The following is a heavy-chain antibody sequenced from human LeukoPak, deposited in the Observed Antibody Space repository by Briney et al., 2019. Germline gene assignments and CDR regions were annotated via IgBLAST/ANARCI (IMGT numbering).Heavy chain of an antibody. D-gene: IGHD3-3*01. CDR3: ARASRHDFWSGYLYAFDI. CDR1: NGSISSASYY. V-gene: IGHV4-39*07. CDR2: IYYSGST. J-gene: IGHJ3*02. Sequence: SETLSLTCTVSNGSISSASYYWGWIRQPPGRGLEWIGTIYYSGSTYYNPSLKNRVTISVDTSKNQFSLNLTSVTAADTAVYYCARASRHDFWSGYLYAFDIWGQGTMVTVSS.